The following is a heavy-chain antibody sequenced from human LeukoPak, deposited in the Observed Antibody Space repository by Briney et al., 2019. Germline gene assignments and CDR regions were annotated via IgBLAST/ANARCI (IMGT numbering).Heavy chain of an antibody. CDR3: AKEGIIMIVLVITHFDY. D-gene: IGHD3-22*01. J-gene: IGHJ4*02. CDR2: ISGSGGST. V-gene: IGHV3-23*01. CDR1: GFTFSSYA. Sequence: SGGSLRLSCAASGFTFSSYAMSWVRQAPGKGLEWVSAISGSGGSTYYADSVKGRFTISRDNSKNTLYLQMNSLRAEDTAVYYCAKEGIIMIVLVITHFDYWGQGTLVTVSS.